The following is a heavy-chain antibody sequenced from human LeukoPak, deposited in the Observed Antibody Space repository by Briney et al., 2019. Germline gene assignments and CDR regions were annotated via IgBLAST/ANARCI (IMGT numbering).Heavy chain of an antibody. Sequence: PGGSLRLSCAASGFTFSSYGMSWVRQAPGKGLEWVSAISGSGCSTYYADSAKGWLTISRDNSKNTLYLQMNSLRAEDTGVYYCATWTYYYDSSGYDYWGQGTLVTVSS. J-gene: IGHJ4*02. V-gene: IGHV3-23*01. CDR2: ISGSGCST. CDR1: GFTFSSYG. D-gene: IGHD3-22*01. CDR3: ATWTYYYDSSGYDY.